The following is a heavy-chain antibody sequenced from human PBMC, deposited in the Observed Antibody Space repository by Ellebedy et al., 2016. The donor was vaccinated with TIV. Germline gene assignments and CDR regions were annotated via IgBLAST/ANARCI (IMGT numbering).Heavy chain of an antibody. CDR3: ARSFDGLWGSFRPRGWFFDL. J-gene: IGHJ2*01. V-gene: IGHV4-31*03. Sequence: SETLSLTXTVSGYSIRSGGYYYSWVRQHPGKGLDWIGFIYYSGSTYYNPSLQSRVSISVDTSGNQFSLRLRSVTAADTAVYFCARSFDGLWGSFRPRGWFFDLWGPGTLVSVSS. CDR1: GYSIRSGGYY. D-gene: IGHD3-16*02. CDR2: IYYSGST.